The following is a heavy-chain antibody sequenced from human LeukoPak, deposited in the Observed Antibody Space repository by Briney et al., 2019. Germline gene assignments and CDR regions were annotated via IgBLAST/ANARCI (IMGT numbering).Heavy chain of an antibody. CDR3: AKRKSSPYDILTAIDY. Sequence: GGSLRLSCAASGFTFSSYGMGWVRQAPGKGLEWVSSISGSSGGTYYADSVKGRFTISRDNSKNTLYLQMNSLRAEDTAVYYCAKRKSSPYDILTAIDYWGQGTLVTVSS. V-gene: IGHV3-23*01. D-gene: IGHD3-9*01. CDR1: GFTFSSYG. CDR2: ISGSSGGT. J-gene: IGHJ4*02.